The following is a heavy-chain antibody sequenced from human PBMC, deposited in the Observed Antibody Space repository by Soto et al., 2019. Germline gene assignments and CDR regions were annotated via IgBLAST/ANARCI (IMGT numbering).Heavy chain of an antibody. J-gene: IGHJ6*01. V-gene: IGHV3-7*03. CDR2: IKQDGSEK. CDR1: GFTFSSYW. CDR3: ATAVGYSLDPYNMDV. Sequence: LRLSCAASGFTFSSYWMSWVRQAPGKGLEWVANIKQDGSEKYYVDSVKGRFTISRDNAKNSLYLQMNSLRYEDTAVYYCATAVGYSLDPYNMDVWGPGTTVTVSS. D-gene: IGHD3-16*02.